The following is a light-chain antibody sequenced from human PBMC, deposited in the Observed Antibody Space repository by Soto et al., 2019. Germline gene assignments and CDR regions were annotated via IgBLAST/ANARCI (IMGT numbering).Light chain of an antibody. CDR1: QTISTF. J-gene: IGKJ1*01. V-gene: IGKV3-11*01. CDR3: QHRSGWWT. CDR2: DAS. Sequence: EIVLTQSPATLSLSPGDRATLSCRASQTISTFLAWYQHKPGQAPRLLIYDASSRAAGVPSMFRGSVSGADFSLTIVSLEPEDSAIYYCQHRSGWWTFGQGTKV.